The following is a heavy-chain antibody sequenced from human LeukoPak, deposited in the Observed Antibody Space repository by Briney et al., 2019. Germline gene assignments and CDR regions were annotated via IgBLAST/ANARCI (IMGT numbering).Heavy chain of an antibody. Sequence: AGGSLRLSCAASGFTFSSYSMNWVRQAPGKGLEWVSYISSSSSTIYYADSVKGRFTISRDNAKNSLYLQMNSLRAEDTAVYYCARVSPGTTDWGQGTLVTVSS. J-gene: IGHJ4*02. CDR2: ISSSSSTI. D-gene: IGHD1-1*01. V-gene: IGHV3-48*01. CDR3: ARVSPGTTD. CDR1: GFTFSSYS.